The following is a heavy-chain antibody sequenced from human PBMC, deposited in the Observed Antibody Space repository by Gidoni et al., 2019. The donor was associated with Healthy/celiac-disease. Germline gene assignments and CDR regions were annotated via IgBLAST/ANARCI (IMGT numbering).Heavy chain of an antibody. CDR1: GFNFSSYA. CDR2: ISGSGGST. J-gene: IGHJ4*02. V-gene: IGHV3-23*01. Sequence: EVQLLESGGGLVQPGGSLRLSCAASGFNFSSYAMSWVRQAPGKGLEWVSAISGSGGSTYYADSVKGRFTISRDNSKNTLYLQMNSLRAEDTAVYYCAKGGHRFLEWLPHDYWGQGTLVTVSS. CDR3: AKGGHRFLEWLPHDY. D-gene: IGHD3-3*01.